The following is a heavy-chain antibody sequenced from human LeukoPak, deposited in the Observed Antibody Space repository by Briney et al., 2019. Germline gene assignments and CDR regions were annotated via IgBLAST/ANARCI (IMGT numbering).Heavy chain of an antibody. D-gene: IGHD3-9*01. V-gene: IGHV3-23*01. CDR3: AKAQRTIRQYFYDGMDV. Sequence: GGSLRLSCAASGFTFSSYAMSWVRQAPGKGLEWVSAISGSGGSTYYADSVKGRFTISRDNSKNTLYLQMNSLRAEDTAVYFCAKAQRTIRQYFYDGMDVWGQGATVTVSS. CDR1: GFTFSSYA. J-gene: IGHJ6*02. CDR2: ISGSGGST.